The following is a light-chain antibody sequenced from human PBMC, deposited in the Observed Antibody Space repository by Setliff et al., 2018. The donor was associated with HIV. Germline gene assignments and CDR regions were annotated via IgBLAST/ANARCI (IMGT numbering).Light chain of an antibody. V-gene: IGLV2-11*01. CDR3: CSYAGTYTYI. J-gene: IGLJ1*01. CDR2: DVR. Sequence: QSALTQPRSVSGSPGQSFTFSCTGSSSDVGAYNYVSWYQQHPGRAPKLIIYDVRKRPSGVPDRFSGSKSGDTASLTISGLQSEDEADYFCCSYAGTYTYIFGTGTKVTVL. CDR1: SSDVGAYNY.